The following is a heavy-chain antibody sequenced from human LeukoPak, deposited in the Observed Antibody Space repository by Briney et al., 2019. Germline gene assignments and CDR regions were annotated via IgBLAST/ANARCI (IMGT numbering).Heavy chain of an antibody. V-gene: IGHV3-30*18. J-gene: IGHJ5*02. D-gene: IGHD6-19*01. CDR1: GFTISSHG. CDR3: AKDWGSGGWYNYFDP. Sequence: GSLRLSCAVSGFTISSHGMHWVRQAPGKGPEWVAMIAYHGNTEYYGDSVKGRFTISRDNSKNTLYLQMDSLRAEDTAVYHCAKDWGSGGWYNYFDPWGQGNLVTVSS. CDR2: IAYHGNTE.